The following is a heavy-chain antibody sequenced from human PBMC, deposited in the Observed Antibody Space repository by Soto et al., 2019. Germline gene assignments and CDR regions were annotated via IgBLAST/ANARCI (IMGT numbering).Heavy chain of an antibody. J-gene: IGHJ4*02. V-gene: IGHV1-18*01. D-gene: IGHD3-10*01. CDR1: GYTFTSYG. CDR2: ISAYNGNT. CDR3: ARGGRYYGSGSPDLYYFDY. Sequence: GASVKVSCKASGYTFTSYGISWVRQAPGQGLEWMGWISAYNGNTNYAQKLQGRVTMTTDTSTSTAYMELRSLRSDGTAVYYCARGGRYYGSGSPDLYYFDYWGQGTLVTVSS.